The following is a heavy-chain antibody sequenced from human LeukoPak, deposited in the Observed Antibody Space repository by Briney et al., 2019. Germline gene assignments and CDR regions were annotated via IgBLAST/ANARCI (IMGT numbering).Heavy chain of an antibody. J-gene: IGHJ4*02. D-gene: IGHD4-17*01. V-gene: IGHV3-30-3*01. CDR3: AKDGGRATVKLWDY. Sequence: PGRSLRLSCAASGFTFTSYAMHWVRQAPGKGLEWVAVISYDGNNKYYADSVKGRFTISRDNSKNTLYLQMNSLRAEDTAVYYCAKDGGRATVKLWDYWGQGTLVTVSS. CDR1: GFTFTSYA. CDR2: ISYDGNNK.